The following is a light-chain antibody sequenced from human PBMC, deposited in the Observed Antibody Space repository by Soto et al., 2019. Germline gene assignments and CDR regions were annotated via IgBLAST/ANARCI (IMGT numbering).Light chain of an antibody. J-gene: IGLJ1*01. CDR3: QSYDSSLTSYV. CDR2: DND. Sequence: QSVLTQPPSVSGAPGQRVTISCTGSSSNIGAGYDVHWYQQLPGTAPKLLIYDNDNRPSGVPDRFSGSKSGTSASLAITGLQAEDEADYCCQSYDSSLTSYVFGTGTKLTVL. CDR1: SSNIGAGYD. V-gene: IGLV1-40*01.